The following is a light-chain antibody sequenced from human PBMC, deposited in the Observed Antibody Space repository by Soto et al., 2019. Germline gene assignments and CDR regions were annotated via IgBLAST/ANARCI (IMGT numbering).Light chain of an antibody. J-gene: IGLJ1*01. CDR3: CSYAGSGTDV. V-gene: IGLV2-23*01. CDR1: SSDVGSYNL. Sequence: QAVLTQPASVSGSPGQSITISCTGTSSDVGSYNLVSWYQQHPAKAPKLMIYEGSQRPSAVSNRFSGSQSGNAASLTISGLQAEDEADYYCCSYAGSGTDVFGSGTKVTVL. CDR2: EGS.